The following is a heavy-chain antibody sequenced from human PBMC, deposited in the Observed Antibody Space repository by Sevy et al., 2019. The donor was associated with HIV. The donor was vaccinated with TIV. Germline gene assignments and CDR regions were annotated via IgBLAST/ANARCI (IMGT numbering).Heavy chain of an antibody. CDR3: ARGGYYYDNAAYYALDS. CDR2: IWSDGAYQ. V-gene: IGHV3-33*01. Sequence: GGSLRLSCAATGFTFSNYAMHWVRQAPGKGMEWVAIIWSDGAYQYHGDSVKGRFTISRDNSKNTLYLQMNKVRVEDTAAYYCARGGYYYDNAAYYALDSWGQGTLVTVSS. J-gene: IGHJ4*02. D-gene: IGHD3-22*01. CDR1: GFTFSNYA.